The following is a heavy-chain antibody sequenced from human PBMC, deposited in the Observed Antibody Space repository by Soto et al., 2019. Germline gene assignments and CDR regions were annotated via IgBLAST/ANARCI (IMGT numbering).Heavy chain of an antibody. J-gene: IGHJ6*02. D-gene: IGHD4-4*01. V-gene: IGHV3-30*18. CDR1: GATFRSYG. CDR2: ISSDGGNK. Sequence: QEQLVESGGGVVQPGRSPRLSCAASGATFRSYGMYWVRQAPGKGLEWVALISSDGGNKYYADSVKGRFTIARDNSQNTVYLQIDTLRTEDTAVYYCANAGYSNNYYYGLDVWGQGTTVTVSS. CDR3: ANAGYSNNYYYGLDV.